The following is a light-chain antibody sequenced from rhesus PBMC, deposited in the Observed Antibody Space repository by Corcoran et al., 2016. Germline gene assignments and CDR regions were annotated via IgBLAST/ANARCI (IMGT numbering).Light chain of an antibody. V-gene: IGKV1-18*01. CDR1: QGISSW. CDR2: AAS. Sequence: DIQMTQSPSSLSASVGDKVTITCRASQGISSWLAWYQQKQGKAPKLLIYAASSLQSGVPSRFGGSGSGTDYTLTISSLKPEDFETQYCHQGYNTPFTFGPGTKLDIK. J-gene: IGKJ3*01. CDR3: HQGYNTPFT.